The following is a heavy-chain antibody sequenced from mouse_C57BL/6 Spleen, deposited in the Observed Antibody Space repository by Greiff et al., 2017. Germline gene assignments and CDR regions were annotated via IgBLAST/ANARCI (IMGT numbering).Heavy chain of an antibody. CDR2: IDPEDGET. D-gene: IGHD1-1*01. Sequence: VQLKQSGAELVKPGASVTLSCTASGFNIKDYYMHWVKQSTEQGLEWIGRIDPEDGETKYAPKFQGKATIPADTSSNTAYLQLSSLTSEDTAVYYCARSYYYGSIHWYFDVWSRGTTVTVSS. CDR1: GFNIKDYY. V-gene: IGHV14-2*01. J-gene: IGHJ1*03. CDR3: ARSYYYGSIHWYFDV.